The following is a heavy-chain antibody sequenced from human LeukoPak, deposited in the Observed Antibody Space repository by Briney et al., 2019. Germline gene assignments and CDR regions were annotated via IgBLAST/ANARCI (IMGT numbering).Heavy chain of an antibody. CDR3: ARGEGIAAAGYFDH. V-gene: IGHV4-31*03. Sequence: SETLSLTCTVSGGSISSGGYYWSWIRQHPGKVLEWIGYIYYSGSTYYNPSLKSRVTISVDTSKNQFSLKLSSVTAADTAVYYCARGEGIAAAGYFDHWGQGTLVTVSS. CDR2: IYYSGST. D-gene: IGHD6-13*01. CDR1: GGSISSGGYY. J-gene: IGHJ4*02.